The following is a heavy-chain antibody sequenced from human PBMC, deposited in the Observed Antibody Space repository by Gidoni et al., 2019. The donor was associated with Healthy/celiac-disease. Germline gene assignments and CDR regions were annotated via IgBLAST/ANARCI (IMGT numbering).Heavy chain of an antibody. CDR3: ARGGGRWLQSYDAFDI. CDR2: IYPGDSDT. J-gene: IGHJ3*02. V-gene: IGHV5-51*01. D-gene: IGHD1-26*01. Sequence: EVQLVQSGAEVKKPGESLTIACKGSGYSFTSYWIGWVRQMPGKGLEWMGIIYPGDSDTRYSPSFQGQVTISADKSISTAYLQWSSLKASDTAMYYWARGGGRWLQSYDAFDIWGQGTMVTVSS. CDR1: GYSFTSYW.